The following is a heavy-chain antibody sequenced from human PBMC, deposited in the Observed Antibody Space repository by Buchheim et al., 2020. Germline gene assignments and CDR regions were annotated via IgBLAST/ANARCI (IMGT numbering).Heavy chain of an antibody. CDR1: GFAFSNYG. CDR3: AKDLASGCMDV. CDR2: ITYDGNNK. D-gene: IGHD3-10*01. V-gene: IGHV3-30*18. Sequence: QVQLVESGGGVVQPGRSLRLSCAASGFAFSNYGMHWVRQAPGKGLEWVALITYDGNNKWYGDSVKGRFTISRENSKHTPYLQMNSLRAEDTALYYCAKDLASGCMDVWGQGTT. J-gene: IGHJ6*02.